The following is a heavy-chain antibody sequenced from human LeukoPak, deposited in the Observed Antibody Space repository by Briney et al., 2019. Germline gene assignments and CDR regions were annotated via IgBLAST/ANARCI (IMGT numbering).Heavy chain of an antibody. CDR3: ARDLGYYGSGSYSY. CDR1: GYTFTIYG. Sequence: VASVKVSCKASGYTFTIYGISWVRQAPGQGHEWMGWISAYNGNTNYAQKLQCRVTMTTDTSTSTAYMELRSLRSDDTAVYYCARDLGYYGSGSYSYWGQGTLVTVSS. V-gene: IGHV1-18*01. J-gene: IGHJ4*02. CDR2: ISAYNGNT. D-gene: IGHD3-10*01.